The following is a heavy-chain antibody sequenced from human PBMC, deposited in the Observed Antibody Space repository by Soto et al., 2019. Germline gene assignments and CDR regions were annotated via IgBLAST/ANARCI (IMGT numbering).Heavy chain of an antibody. CDR2: ISIRGGDE. CDR1: GFTFSSYA. D-gene: IGHD6-6*01. V-gene: IGHV3-30*03. Sequence: ESGGGVVQPGKSLRLSCAASGFTFSSYAMHWARQAPGKGLEWVTVISIRGGDEYYAEPVRGRFTISRDDSKNTLYLQMDSLRVEDTAVYYCARGTIVARQHLDYWGQGTLVTVSS. J-gene: IGHJ4*02. CDR3: ARGTIVARQHLDY.